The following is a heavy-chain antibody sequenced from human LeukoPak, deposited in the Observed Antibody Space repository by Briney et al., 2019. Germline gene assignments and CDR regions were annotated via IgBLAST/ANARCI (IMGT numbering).Heavy chain of an antibody. V-gene: IGHV1-8*01. CDR1: GYTFTSYD. J-gene: IGHJ6*03. Sequence: ASVKVSCKASGYTFTSYDINWVRQATGQGLEWMGWMNPNSGNTGYAQKFQGRVTMTRNTSISTAYMELSSLRSEDTAVYYCARSTTYCSSTSCYLYYYYYYMDVWGKGTTVTISS. CDR3: ARSTTYCSSTSCYLYYYYYYMDV. D-gene: IGHD2-2*01. CDR2: MNPNSGNT.